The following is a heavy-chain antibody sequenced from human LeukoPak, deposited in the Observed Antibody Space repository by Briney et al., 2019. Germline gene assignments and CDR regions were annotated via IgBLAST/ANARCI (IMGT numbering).Heavy chain of an antibody. V-gene: IGHV1-46*01. CDR2: INPSGGST. CDR1: GYTFTSYY. D-gene: IGHD6-19*01. CDR3: ARESSAVAAGHY. J-gene: IGHJ4*02. Sequence: GASVKVSCKASGYTFTSYYIHWVRQAPGQGLEWMGIINPSGGSTSYAQKFQGRDTMTRDMSTNTVYMELSSLRSEDTAVYYCARESSAVAAGHYWGQGTLVTVSS.